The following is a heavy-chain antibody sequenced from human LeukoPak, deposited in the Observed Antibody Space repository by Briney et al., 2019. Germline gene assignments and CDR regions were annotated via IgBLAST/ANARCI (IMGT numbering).Heavy chain of an antibody. V-gene: IGHV1-18*01. CDR1: GYTFSSYG. J-gene: IGHJ3*02. D-gene: IGHD6-19*01. CDR3: ASEVAVNDAFDI. CDR2: ISGYNDNT. Sequence: ASVKVSCKASGYTFSSYGITWVRQAPGQGLEWMGWISGYNDNTNYAQKLQGRVTMTTDTSTSTAYMELRSLRSDDTAVYYCASEVAVNDAFDIWGQGTMVTVSS.